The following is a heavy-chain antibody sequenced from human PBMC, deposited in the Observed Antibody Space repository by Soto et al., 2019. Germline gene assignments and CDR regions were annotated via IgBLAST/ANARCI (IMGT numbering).Heavy chain of an antibody. D-gene: IGHD1-1*01. CDR2: INAGNGNT. CDR3: AGERGLLTGTVGY. Sequence: QVQLVQSGAEVKKPGASVKVSCKASGYTFTSYAMHWVRQAPGQRLEWMGWINAGNGNTKYSQKFQGRVTITRDTSASTAYMELSSLRSEGTAVYYCAGERGLLTGTVGYWGQGTLVTVSS. J-gene: IGHJ4*02. V-gene: IGHV1-3*01. CDR1: GYTFTSYA.